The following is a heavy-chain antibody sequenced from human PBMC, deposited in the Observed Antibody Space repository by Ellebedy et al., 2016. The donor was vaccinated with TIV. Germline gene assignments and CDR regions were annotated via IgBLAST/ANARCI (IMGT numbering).Heavy chain of an antibody. Sequence: ASVKVSCXASGHSFTSYGIHWVRQAPGQSLEWMGWINTGNDNTKYSQKLQGRVTITRDYMGLSGLMSEDTAVYYCATREWQDPMDVWGQGTTVTVSS. CDR1: GHSFTSYG. J-gene: IGHJ6*02. V-gene: IGHV1-3*04. CDR3: ATREWQDPMDV. CDR2: INTGNDNT. D-gene: IGHD3-3*01.